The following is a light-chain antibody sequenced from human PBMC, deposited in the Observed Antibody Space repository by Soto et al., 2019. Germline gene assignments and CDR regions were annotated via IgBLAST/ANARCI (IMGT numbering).Light chain of an antibody. Sequence: EIHLAQSRCFLSATVGYRFTITCLASQGISSYLAWYQQKQGKDPKLLIYAASTLQSGVPSRFSGGGSGTVFNFSISNLQPEDIATYYCQQYDNLRLTCGQGKRREIK. CDR3: QQYDNLRLT. CDR1: QGISSY. V-gene: IGKV1-9*01. J-gene: IGKJ5*01. CDR2: AAS.